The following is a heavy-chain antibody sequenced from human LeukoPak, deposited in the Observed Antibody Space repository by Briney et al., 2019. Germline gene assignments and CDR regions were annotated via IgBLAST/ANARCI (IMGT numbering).Heavy chain of an antibody. CDR1: GDSISSGGYY. V-gene: IGHV4-31*03. CDR2: IYYSGSA. CDR3: ARDYSRGYAWFDP. J-gene: IGHJ5*02. Sequence: TLSLTCTVSGDSISSGGYYWSWIRQHPGKGLEWIGYIYYSGSAYYNPFLKSRVSISVDTSKNQFSLKLTSVTAADTALYFCARDYSRGYAWFDPWGQGILVTVSS. D-gene: IGHD5-12*01.